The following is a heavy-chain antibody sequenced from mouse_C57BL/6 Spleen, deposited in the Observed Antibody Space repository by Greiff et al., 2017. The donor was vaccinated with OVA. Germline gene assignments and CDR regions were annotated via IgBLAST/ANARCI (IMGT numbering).Heavy chain of an antibody. V-gene: IGHV1-15*01. D-gene: IGHD2-3*01. CDR2: IDPETGGT. CDR1: GYTFTDYE. Sequence: QVQLQQSGAELVRPGASVTLSCKASGYTFTDYEMHWVKQTPVHGLEWIGAIDPETGGTAYNQKFKGKAILTADKSSSTAYMELRSLTSEDSAVYYCTRRDGYYWFAYWGQGTLVTVSA. CDR3: TRRDGYYWFAY. J-gene: IGHJ3*01.